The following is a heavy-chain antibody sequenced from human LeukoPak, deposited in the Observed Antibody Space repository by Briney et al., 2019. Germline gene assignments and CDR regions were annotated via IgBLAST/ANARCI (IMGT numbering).Heavy chain of an antibody. J-gene: IGHJ6*02. CDR1: GFTFSNYE. CDR3: ARERYGGNSHGMDV. D-gene: IGHD4-23*01. CDR2: ISTSSSTI. Sequence: PGGSLRLSCAASGFTFSNYEMNWVRQAPGKGLEWISYISTSSSTIYYADSVKGRFTISRDNAKNSLYLQMNIQRAEATAIYYCARERYGGNSHGMDVWGQGTTVTVSS. V-gene: IGHV3-48*03.